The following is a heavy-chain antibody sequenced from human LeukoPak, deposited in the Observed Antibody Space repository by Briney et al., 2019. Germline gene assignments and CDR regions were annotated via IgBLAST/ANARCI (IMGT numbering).Heavy chain of an antibody. CDR2: ISGNGDTT. Sequence: PGGSLRLSCAASGFNFNIYAMFWVRQAPGKGLEYVSAISGNGDTTCYANSVKGRFTISRDNSKNTLYLQMGSLRAEDMAVYYCARGLGYCSRTSCYPDYWGQGALVTVSS. V-gene: IGHV3-64*01. CDR3: ARGLGYCSRTSCYPDY. D-gene: IGHD2-2*01. J-gene: IGHJ4*02. CDR1: GFNFNIYA.